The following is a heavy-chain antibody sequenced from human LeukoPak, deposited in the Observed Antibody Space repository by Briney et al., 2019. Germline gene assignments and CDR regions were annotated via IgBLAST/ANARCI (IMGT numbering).Heavy chain of an antibody. CDR3: AKSTGIALRYYFDY. CDR2: IRYDGSNK. CDR1: GFTFSSYA. Sequence: GGSLRLSCAASGFTFSSYAMRWVRQAPGKGLEWVAFIRYDGSNKYYADSVKGRFTISRDNSKNTLYLQMNSLTAEDTAVYYCAKSTGIALRYYFDYWGQGTLVTVSS. D-gene: IGHD6-13*01. J-gene: IGHJ4*02. V-gene: IGHV3-30*02.